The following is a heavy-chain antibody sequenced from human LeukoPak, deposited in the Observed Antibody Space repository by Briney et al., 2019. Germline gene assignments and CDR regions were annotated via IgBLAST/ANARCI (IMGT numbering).Heavy chain of an antibody. CDR1: GYSISSDYY. CDR2: IYHSGST. CDR3: ARGFSYDFWSGYYYFDY. J-gene: IGHJ4*02. V-gene: IGHV4-38-2*02. Sequence: SETLSLTCTVSGYSISSDYYWGWIRQPPGKGLEWIGSIYHSGSTYYNPSLKSRVTISVDTSKNQFSLKLRSVTAADTAVYYCARGFSYDFWSGYYYFDYWGQGTLVTVSS. D-gene: IGHD3-3*01.